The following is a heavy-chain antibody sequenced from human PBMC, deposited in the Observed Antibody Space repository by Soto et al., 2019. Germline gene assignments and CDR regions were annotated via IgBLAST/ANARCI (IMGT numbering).Heavy chain of an antibody. V-gene: IGHV3-33*03. J-gene: IGHJ4*02. CDR1: GFTFSGYG. Sequence: QVQLVESGGGVVQPGRSLRLSCAASGFTFSGYGMHWVRQAPGKGXXXXXXXXXXXXTEAYADSVKGRFIISRDHXXXXXXXXXXXXXXXXXXVYYCGGRHYWGRGTLVTVSS. CDR2: XXXXXXTE. D-gene: IGHD3-10*01. CDR3: GGRHY.